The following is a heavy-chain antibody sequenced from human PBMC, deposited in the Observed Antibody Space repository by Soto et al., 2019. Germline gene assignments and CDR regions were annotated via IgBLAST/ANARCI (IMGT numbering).Heavy chain of an antibody. V-gene: IGHV4-59*01. J-gene: IGHJ4*02. D-gene: IGHD2-2*01. CDR2: IYYSGST. Sequence: QVQLQESXPGLVXXXETLSLTCTVSGGSISSYYWRWIRQPPGKGLEWIGYIYYSGSTNYNPFLKSRVTISVDTSKNQFSLKLSSVTAADTAVYYCARGRLVVPAACDYWGQGTLVTVSS. CDR1: GGSISSYY. CDR3: ARGRLVVPAACDY.